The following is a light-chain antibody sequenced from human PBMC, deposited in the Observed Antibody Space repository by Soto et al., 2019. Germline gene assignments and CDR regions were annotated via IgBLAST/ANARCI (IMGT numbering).Light chain of an antibody. CDR3: QQAYCTPIR. J-gene: IGKJ5*01. Sequence: LVLSPSPGSLAGSLGGSTAINCKSSQSVLYSSNNKNYLAWYQQKPGQPPKLLIYWASTRESGVPDRFSGSGSGTDFTLTICSLQAEDVAVYYCQQAYCTPIRFAQGTRLEIK. CDR1: QSVLYSSNNKNY. V-gene: IGKV4-1*01. CDR2: WAS.